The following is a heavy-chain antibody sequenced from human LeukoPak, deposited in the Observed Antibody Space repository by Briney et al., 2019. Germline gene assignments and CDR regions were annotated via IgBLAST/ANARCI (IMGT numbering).Heavy chain of an antibody. J-gene: IGHJ4*02. CDR1: GYTFTGYY. V-gene: IGHV1-2*02. Sequence: GASVKVSCTASGYTFTGYYMHWVRQAPGQGLEWMGWINPNSGGTNYAQKFQGRVTMTRDTSISTAYMELSRLRSDDTAVYYCARVRFDGSGSYAFDYWGQGTLVTVSS. D-gene: IGHD3-10*01. CDR2: INPNSGGT. CDR3: ARVRFDGSGSYAFDY.